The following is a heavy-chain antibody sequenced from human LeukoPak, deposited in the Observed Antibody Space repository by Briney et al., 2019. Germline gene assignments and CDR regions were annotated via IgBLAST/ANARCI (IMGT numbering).Heavy chain of an antibody. D-gene: IGHD4-17*01. Sequence: GGSLRLSCAASGFTFSSYSMNWVRQAPGKGLEWVSSISSSSSYIYCEDSVKGRFTISRDNDKNSLYLQMNSLAAEDKAVYYWARDASYGDYDSNDAFDIWGQGTMVTVSS. J-gene: IGHJ3*02. CDR3: ARDASYGDYDSNDAFDI. CDR1: GFTFSSYS. V-gene: IGHV3-21*01. CDR2: ISSSSSYI.